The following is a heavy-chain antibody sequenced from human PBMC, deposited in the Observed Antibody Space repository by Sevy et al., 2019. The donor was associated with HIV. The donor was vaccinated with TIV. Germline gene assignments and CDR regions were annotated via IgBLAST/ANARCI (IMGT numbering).Heavy chain of an antibody. CDR2: MSTRNGYK. J-gene: IGHJ4*02. CDR3: ARDDMMFDY. D-gene: IGHD3-16*01. V-gene: IGHV3-21*01. CDR1: GFSFSPYS. Sequence: GGSLRLSCTASGFSFSPYSMNWVRQPPGKGLEWVSSMSTRNGYKYYEDSVKGRFTISRDDAESSVYLQMNSLRAEDTAVYYCARDDMMFDYWGRGALVTVSS.